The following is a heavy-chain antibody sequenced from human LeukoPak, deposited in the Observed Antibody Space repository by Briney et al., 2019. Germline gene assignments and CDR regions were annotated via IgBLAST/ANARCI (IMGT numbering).Heavy chain of an antibody. D-gene: IGHD2-15*01. V-gene: IGHV3-7*01. CDR1: GFTFSSYW. J-gene: IGHJ6*03. CDR2: IKQDGSEK. CDR3: ARDGLGVVAAPWELLFAYSSMDV. Sequence: PGGSLRLSCAASGFTFSSYWMSWVRQAPGKGLEWVANIKQDGSEKYYVDSVKGRFTISRDNSKNTLYLQMNSLRAEDTAVYYCARDGLGVVAAPWELLFAYSSMDVWGKGTTVTVSS.